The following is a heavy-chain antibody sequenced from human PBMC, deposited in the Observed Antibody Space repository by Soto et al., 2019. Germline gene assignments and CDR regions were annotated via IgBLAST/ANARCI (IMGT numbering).Heavy chain of an antibody. J-gene: IGHJ5*02. CDR3: ARVPMTRVTRWTWFDP. CDR1: GFIYNDYG. Sequence: QVQLMESGGGVVPPGGSLRLSCTASGFIYNDYGMNWVRQSPGKGMEWVAVIWHDGSDEHYADSVKGRFTISRDNSKNMLYLQMNSLSAEDTAVYYCARVPMTRVTRWTWFDPWGQGTLVTVSS. V-gene: IGHV3-33*01. D-gene: IGHD4-17*01. CDR2: IWHDGSDE.